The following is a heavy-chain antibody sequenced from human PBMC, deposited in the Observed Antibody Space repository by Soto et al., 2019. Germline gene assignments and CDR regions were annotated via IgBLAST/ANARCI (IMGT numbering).Heavy chain of an antibody. Sequence: QVQLVQSGAEVKKPGASVKVSCKVSGYTLTELSMHWVRQAPGKGLELMGGFDPEDGETIYAQKFQGRITMTEDTSTDTDYMELSSLRSEDTAVYYCATRVRWLTSYYYCGMDVWGQGTTVTVSS. V-gene: IGHV1-24*01. J-gene: IGHJ6*02. D-gene: IGHD5-12*01. CDR3: ATRVRWLTSYYYCGMDV. CDR1: GYTLTELS. CDR2: FDPEDGET.